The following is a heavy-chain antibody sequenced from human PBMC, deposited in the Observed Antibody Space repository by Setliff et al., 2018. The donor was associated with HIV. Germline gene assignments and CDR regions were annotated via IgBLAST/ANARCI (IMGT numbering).Heavy chain of an antibody. CDR2: IIPLFSRA. CDR3: ARETAPAHYYGSGSYRLHAFDV. Sequence: SVKVSCKASGGILSTYATIWVRQAPGQGLEWLGGIIPLFSRASYAQKFQGRVTITADESTNTAYMELSSLRSGDTAVYYCARETAPAHYYGSGSYRLHAFDVWGQGTMVTVSS. CDR1: GGILSTYA. D-gene: IGHD3-10*01. J-gene: IGHJ3*01. V-gene: IGHV1-69*13.